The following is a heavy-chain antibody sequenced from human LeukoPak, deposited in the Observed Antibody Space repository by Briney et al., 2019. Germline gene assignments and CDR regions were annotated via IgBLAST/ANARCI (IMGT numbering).Heavy chain of an antibody. J-gene: IGHJ6*02. Sequence: ASVKVSCKASGYTFTSYGISWVRRAPGQGLEWMGWISAYNGNTNYAQKLQGRVTMTTDTSTSTAYMELRSLRSDDTAVYYCARDLWFGETTYYYYYGMDVWGQGTTVTVSS. CDR3: ARDLWFGETTYYYYYGMDV. V-gene: IGHV1-18*01. D-gene: IGHD3-10*01. CDR2: ISAYNGNT. CDR1: GYTFTSYG.